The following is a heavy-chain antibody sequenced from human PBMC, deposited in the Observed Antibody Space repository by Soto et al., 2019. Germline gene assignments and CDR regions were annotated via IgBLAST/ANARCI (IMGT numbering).Heavy chain of an antibody. CDR3: ARIATLYYFDY. D-gene: IGHD3-16*02. CDR1: GGSISSSSYY. V-gene: IGHV4-39*01. CDR2: IYHSGST. Sequence: SETLSLXCAVSGGSISSSSYYWGWIRQPPGKGLEWIGSIYHSGSTYYNPSLKSRVTISVDTSKNQFSLKLSSVTAADTAVYYCARIATLYYFDYWGQGTLVTVSS. J-gene: IGHJ4*02.